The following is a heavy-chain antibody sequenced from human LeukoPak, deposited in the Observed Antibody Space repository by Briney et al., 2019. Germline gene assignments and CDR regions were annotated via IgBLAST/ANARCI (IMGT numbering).Heavy chain of an antibody. CDR3: AGAPAGSLEWLSPFDY. V-gene: IGHV4-61*02. Sequence: SETLSLTCAVSGYSISSGYYWSWIRQPAGKGLEWIGRIYASGSTNYNPSLKSRVTISVDTSKNQLSLKLSSVTAADTAVYYCAGAPAGSLEWLSPFDYWGQGTLVTVSS. D-gene: IGHD3-3*01. CDR2: IYASGST. CDR1: GYSISSGYY. J-gene: IGHJ4*02.